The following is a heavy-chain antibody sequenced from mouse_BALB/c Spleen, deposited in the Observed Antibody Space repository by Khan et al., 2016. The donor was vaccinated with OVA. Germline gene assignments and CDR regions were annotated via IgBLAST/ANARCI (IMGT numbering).Heavy chain of an antibody. CDR2: IWGDGNT. D-gene: IGHD2-14*01. V-gene: IGHV2-3*01. CDR1: GFSLTSYG. CDR3: VKQKQGTVYAVDY. Sequence: QVQLKESGPGLVAPSQRLSITCTVSGFSLTSYGVSWVRQPPGKGLEWLGVIWGDGNTNYHSTLISRLSISKDDSKSQVFLKLNSLQTDDTATYYCVKQKQGTVYAVDYWRQGTSGTVSS. J-gene: IGHJ4*01.